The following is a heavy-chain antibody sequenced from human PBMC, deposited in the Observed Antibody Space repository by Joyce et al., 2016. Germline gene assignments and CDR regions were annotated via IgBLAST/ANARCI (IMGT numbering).Heavy chain of an antibody. V-gene: IGHV3-30*18. Sequence: QVQLVESGGGVVQPGRSLRLSCAASGLTLSNYGVNWVRQAPGKGREWVAVISYDGIYKYYADSVKGLFTISRDNSKNTVFLEMNSLRAEDTAVYYCAKILTATYSSGWFLDYWGQGTLVTVSS. J-gene: IGHJ4*02. CDR2: ISYDGIYK. CDR1: GLTLSNYG. CDR3: AKILTATYSSGWFLDY. D-gene: IGHD6-25*01.